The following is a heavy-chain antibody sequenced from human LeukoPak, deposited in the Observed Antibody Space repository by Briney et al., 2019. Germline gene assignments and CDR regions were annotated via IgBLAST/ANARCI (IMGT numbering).Heavy chain of an antibody. J-gene: IGHJ4*02. CDR3: ARGGYSYGPYYFDY. CDR2: ISSSSSYI. V-gene: IGHV3-21*01. D-gene: IGHD5-18*01. Sequence: GGSLRLSCAASGFSFSSYSMNWVRQAPGKGLEWVSSISSSSSYIYYADSVKGRFTISRDNAKNSLYLQMNSLRAGDTAVYYCARGGYSYGPYYFDYWGQGTLVTVSS. CDR1: GFSFSSYS.